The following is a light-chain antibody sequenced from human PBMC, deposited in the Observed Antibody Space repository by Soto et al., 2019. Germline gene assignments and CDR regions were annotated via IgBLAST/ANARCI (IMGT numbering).Light chain of an antibody. CDR2: KAS. V-gene: IGKV1-5*03. Sequence: DIQMTQSPSTLSASVGDRVTITCRASQSISSWLAWYQQKPGKAPKLLIYKASSLESGVPSRFSGSGSGTEFTLTISSLQPDDFATYYCQQYNSYLVTFGQGTNVEIK. CDR1: QSISSW. J-gene: IGKJ1*01. CDR3: QQYNSYLVT.